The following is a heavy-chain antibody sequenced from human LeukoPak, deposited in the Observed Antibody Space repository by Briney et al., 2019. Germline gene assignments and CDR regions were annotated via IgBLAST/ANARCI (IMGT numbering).Heavy chain of an antibody. Sequence: GGSLRLSCVASGFTFSDYYMSWIRQAPGKGLEWVSYISSSGSNTYYADSVKGRFTISRDNAKNSLYLQMNSLRAEDTAVYYCARLSAKVDIVVVPAVYYYYMDVWGKGTTVTVSS. J-gene: IGHJ6*03. CDR2: ISSSGSNT. V-gene: IGHV3-11*04. CDR1: GFTFSDYY. D-gene: IGHD2-2*03. CDR3: ARLSAKVDIVVVPAVYYYYMDV.